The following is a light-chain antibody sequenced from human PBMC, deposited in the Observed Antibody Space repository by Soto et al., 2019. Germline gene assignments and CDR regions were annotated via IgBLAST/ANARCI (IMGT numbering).Light chain of an antibody. Sequence: DIVMTQSPDSLAVSLGERATINCRSSQSVLYSSSNKNYIAWHQQKPGQPPKLLIYWASTRESGVPDRFSGSGSGTDFTLTISSLQAEDVAVYYCQQYCSSPWTFGQGTKVEIK. V-gene: IGKV4-1*01. J-gene: IGKJ1*01. CDR3: QQYCSSPWT. CDR1: QSVLYSSSNKNY. CDR2: WAS.